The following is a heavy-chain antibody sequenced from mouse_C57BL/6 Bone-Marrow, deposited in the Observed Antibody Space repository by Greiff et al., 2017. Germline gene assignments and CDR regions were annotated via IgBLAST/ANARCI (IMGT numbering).Heavy chain of an antibody. CDR3: ARKGLGNY. J-gene: IGHJ2*01. V-gene: IGHV2-2*01. CDR2: IWSGGST. Sequence: VHLVESGPGLVQPSQSLSITCTVSGFSLTSYGVHWVRPSPGKGLEWLGVIWSGGSTDYNAAFISRMGISKDNSKSKVFFKMNSLQADDTAIYYCARKGLGNYWGQGTTLTVSS. D-gene: IGHD4-1*01. CDR1: GFSLTSYG.